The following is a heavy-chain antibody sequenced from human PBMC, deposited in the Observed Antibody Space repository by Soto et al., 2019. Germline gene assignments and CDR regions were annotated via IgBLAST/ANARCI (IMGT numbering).Heavy chain of an antibody. CDR2: IYPSDSDT. CDR3: ARGGVSTRTFDY. V-gene: IGHV5-51*01. CDR1: GYNFAGYW. J-gene: IGHJ4*01. D-gene: IGHD3-3*01. Sequence: GESLKISCNGSGYNFAGYWIAWVRQMPGKGPELMGIIYPSDSDTRYRPSFQGQVTISADKSISSAYLQWSSLRASDTAMYYCARGGVSTRTFDYWGQGTPVTVSS.